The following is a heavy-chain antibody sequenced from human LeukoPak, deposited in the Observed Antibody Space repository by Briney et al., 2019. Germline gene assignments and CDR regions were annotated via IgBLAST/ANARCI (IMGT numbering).Heavy chain of an antibody. Sequence: ASVKVSCKASGYTFTGYYMHWVRQAPGQGLEWMGWINPNSGGTNYAQKFQGRVTMTRDTSISTAYMELSRLRSDDTAVYYCARGFFSGSSGPDYWGQGALVTVSS. CDR1: GYTFTGYY. V-gene: IGHV1-2*02. CDR3: ARGFFSGSSGPDY. D-gene: IGHD3-10*01. CDR2: INPNSGGT. J-gene: IGHJ4*02.